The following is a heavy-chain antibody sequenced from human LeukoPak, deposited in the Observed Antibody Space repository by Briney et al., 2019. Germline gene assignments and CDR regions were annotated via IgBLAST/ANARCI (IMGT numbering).Heavy chain of an antibody. Sequence: GESLKISCKGSGYSFTSYWIGWVRQMPGKGLEWMGIIYPGDSDTRYSPSFQGQVTISADKSISTAYLQWSSLKASDTAMYYCARFNYDFLSGYYNWFDPWGQGTLVTVSS. CDR3: ARFNYDFLSGYYNWFDP. CDR1: GYSFTSYW. D-gene: IGHD3-3*01. V-gene: IGHV5-51*01. J-gene: IGHJ5*02. CDR2: IYPGDSDT.